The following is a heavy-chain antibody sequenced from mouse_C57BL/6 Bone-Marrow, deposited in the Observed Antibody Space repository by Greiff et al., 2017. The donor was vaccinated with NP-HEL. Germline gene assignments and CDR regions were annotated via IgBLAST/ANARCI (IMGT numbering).Heavy chain of an antibody. CDR3: ARWGLLQYFDV. V-gene: IGHV7-3*01. CDR2: IRNKANGYTT. Sequence: EVHLVESGGGLVQPGGSLSLSCAASGFTFTDYYMSWVRQPPGKALEWLGFIRNKANGYTTEYSASVKGRFTISRDNSQSILYLQMNALRAEDSATYYCARWGLLQYFDVWGTGTTVTVSS. J-gene: IGHJ1*03. D-gene: IGHD2-3*01. CDR1: GFTFTDYY.